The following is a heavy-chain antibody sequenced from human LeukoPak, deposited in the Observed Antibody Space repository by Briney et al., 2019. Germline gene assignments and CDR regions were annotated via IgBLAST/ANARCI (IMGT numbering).Heavy chain of an antibody. CDR2: ISSSSSYI. D-gene: IGHD2-15*01. V-gene: IGHV3-21*01. Sequence: GGSLRLSCAASGFTFSSYSMNWVRQAPGKGLEWVSSISSSSSYIYYADSVKGRFTISRDNAKNSLYLQMNSLRAEDTAVYYCARDLGSTHFDPWGQGTLVTVSS. J-gene: IGHJ5*02. CDR1: GFTFSSYS. CDR3: ARDLGSTHFDP.